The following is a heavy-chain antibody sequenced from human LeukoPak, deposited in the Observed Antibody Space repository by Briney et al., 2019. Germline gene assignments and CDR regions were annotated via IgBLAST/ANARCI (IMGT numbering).Heavy chain of an antibody. D-gene: IGHD5-18*01. Sequence: GGSLRLFCGASGFTFSNAWMSWVPQARAKGLEWVGRIKSKTDGGTTDYGAPVKGRFTISRDDSKNTLYLQMHSLKTEDTVVYYCTTGIQLWFYWYLDLWGPGTLVTVSS. CDR1: GFTFSNAW. J-gene: IGHJ2*01. V-gene: IGHV3-15*01. CDR2: IKSKTDGGTT. CDR3: TTGIQLWFYWYLDL.